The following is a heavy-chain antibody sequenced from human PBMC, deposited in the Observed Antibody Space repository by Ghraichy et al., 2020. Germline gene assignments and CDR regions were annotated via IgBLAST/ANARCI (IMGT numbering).Heavy chain of an antibody. CDR1: GGSISSYY. CDR3: ARDRPKDNYYYGMDV. J-gene: IGHJ6*02. CDR2: IYHSGST. D-gene: IGHD2-15*01. Sequence: ESLNISGTVSGGSISSYYWSWIRQPPGKGLEWIGYIYHSGSTNCNPSLKSRVTISVDTSKNQFSLKVSSVTAADTAVYYCARDRPKDNYYYGMDVWGQGTTVTVSS. V-gene: IGHV4-59*01.